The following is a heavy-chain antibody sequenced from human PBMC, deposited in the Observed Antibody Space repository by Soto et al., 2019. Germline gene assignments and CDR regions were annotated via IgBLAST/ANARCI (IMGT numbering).Heavy chain of an antibody. V-gene: IGHV1-69*13. D-gene: IGHD3-3*01. CDR3: ARGATIFGLAIRPNYYYYYYMDV. Sequence: GASVKVSCKASGGTFSSYAISWVRQAPGQGLEWMGGIIPIFGTANYAQKFQGRVTITADESTSTAYMELSSVTAADTAVYYCARGATIFGLAIRPNYYYYYYMDVWGKGTTVTVSS. CDR1: GGTFSSYA. CDR2: IIPIFGTA. J-gene: IGHJ6*03.